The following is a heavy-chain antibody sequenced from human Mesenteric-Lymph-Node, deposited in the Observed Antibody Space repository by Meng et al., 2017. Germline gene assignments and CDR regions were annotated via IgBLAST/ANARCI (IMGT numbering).Heavy chain of an antibody. Sequence: GESLKISCAASGFTFSSYVMTWVRQAPGKGLEWVSAISGSGASTSYADSVKGRFTISRDNSKNTLYLQMNSLRAEDTAVYYCARARYYYGSGILWGQGTLVTVSS. CDR1: GFTFSSYV. CDR2: ISGSGAST. J-gene: IGHJ4*02. D-gene: IGHD3-10*01. CDR3: ARARYYYGSGIL. V-gene: IGHV3-23*01.